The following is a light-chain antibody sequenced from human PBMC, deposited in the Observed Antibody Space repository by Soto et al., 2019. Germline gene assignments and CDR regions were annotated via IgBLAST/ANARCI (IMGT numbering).Light chain of an antibody. J-gene: IGKJ2*01. CDR1: QSIYSS. CDR2: AAS. Sequence: DSQMTQSPSSLSASVGDRVTITCRASQSIYSSLNWYHQKPGKAPKLLIYAASNLQSGVPSRFSGSGSGTDFPLSISSLQPEDFATYYCQQSYSAPYTFGQGTKLEI. V-gene: IGKV1-39*01. CDR3: QQSYSAPYT.